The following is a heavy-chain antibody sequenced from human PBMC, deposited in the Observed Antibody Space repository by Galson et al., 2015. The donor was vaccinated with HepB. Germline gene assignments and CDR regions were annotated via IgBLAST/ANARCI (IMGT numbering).Heavy chain of an antibody. CDR3: VRDDAIWSWYFDS. CDR2: ISSNGYMI. D-gene: IGHD3-10*01. Sequence: SLRLSCAASGFTFGAYEMNWVRQAPGKGLEWISYISSNGYMIYYAESVKGRFTVSRVNARDSLYLQMNSLRVEDTAVYYCVRDDAIWSWYFDSWGQGILVTVSS. CDR1: GFTFGAYE. V-gene: IGHV3-48*03. J-gene: IGHJ4*02.